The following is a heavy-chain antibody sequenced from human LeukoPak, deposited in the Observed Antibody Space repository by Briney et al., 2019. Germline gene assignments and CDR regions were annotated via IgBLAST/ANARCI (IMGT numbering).Heavy chain of an antibody. Sequence: PSETLSLTCTVSGGSISSSSYYWGWIRQPPGKGLEWIGSIYYSGSTYYNPSLKGRVTISVDTSKNQFSLKLSSVTAADTAVYYCARDREVEQLATYYFDYWGQGTLVTVSS. CDR1: GGSISSSSYY. V-gene: IGHV4-39*07. CDR3: ARDREVEQLATYYFDY. J-gene: IGHJ4*02. D-gene: IGHD6-6*01. CDR2: IYYSGST.